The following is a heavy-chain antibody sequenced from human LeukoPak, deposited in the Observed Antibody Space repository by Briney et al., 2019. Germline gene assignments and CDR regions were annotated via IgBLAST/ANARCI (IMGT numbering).Heavy chain of an antibody. Sequence: GQPLKFSCKGSGYSFSSQWIGWLRQLPGKGLKGMEGINPDDSDTKYSPSFQGQVTISADKSISTAYLQWSSLKASDTAMYYCARRQYYDRPKYPPKPYYFDYWGQGTLVTVSS. CDR2: INPDDSDT. J-gene: IGHJ4*02. V-gene: IGHV5-51*01. D-gene: IGHD3-22*01. CDR3: ARRQYYDRPKYPPKPYYFDY. CDR1: GYSFSSQW.